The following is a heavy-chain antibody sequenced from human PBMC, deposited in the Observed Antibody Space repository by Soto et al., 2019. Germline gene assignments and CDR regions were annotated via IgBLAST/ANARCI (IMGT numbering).Heavy chain of an antibody. D-gene: IGHD2-2*01. J-gene: IGHJ6*02. CDR3: ASRIKRQDIVVVPAASMDV. V-gene: IGHV1-69*01. CDR1: GGTFSSYA. CDR2: IIPISGTA. Sequence: VKVSCKASGGTFSSYAISWVRQAPGQGLEWMGGIIPISGTANYAQKFQGRVTITADESTSTAYMELSSLRSEDTAVYYCASRIKRQDIVVVPAASMDVWGQGTTVTVSS.